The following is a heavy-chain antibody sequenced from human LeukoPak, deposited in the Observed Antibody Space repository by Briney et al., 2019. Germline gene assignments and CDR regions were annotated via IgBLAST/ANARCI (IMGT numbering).Heavy chain of an antibody. CDR3: ARQKCTSASCLTKNAFDI. D-gene: IGHD2-2*01. V-gene: IGHV4-4*09. CDR1: GSISGYY. CDR2: IYTSGST. J-gene: IGHJ3*02. Sequence: SETLSLTCTVSGSISGYYWSWIRQPPGKGLEWIGYIYTSGSTNYNPSLESRVTISVDASKNQFSLDLSSVTAADTAVYYCARQKCTSASCLTKNAFDIWGQGTMVTVSS.